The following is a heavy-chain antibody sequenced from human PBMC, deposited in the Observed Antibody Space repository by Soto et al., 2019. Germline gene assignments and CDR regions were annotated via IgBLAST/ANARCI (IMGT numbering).Heavy chain of an antibody. V-gene: IGHV1-8*01. J-gene: IGHJ6*02. Sequence: QVQLVQSGAEVKKPGASVKVSCKASGYTFTSFDINWVRQATGQGLEWMGWMNPNNGHTGYAQNFQGRVTMTRNPSITTAYLGLSSLRSEDTAVYYCAGKAMDYYGMDVWGQGTTVTVAS. D-gene: IGHD2-2*03. CDR3: AGKAMDYYGMDV. CDR2: MNPNNGHT. CDR1: GYTFTSFD.